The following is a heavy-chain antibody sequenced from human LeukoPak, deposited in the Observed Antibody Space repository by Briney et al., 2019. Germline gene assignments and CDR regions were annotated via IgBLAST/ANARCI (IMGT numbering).Heavy chain of an antibody. CDR2: IKQDGSEK. CDR1: GFTFSSYW. J-gene: IGHJ4*02. D-gene: IGHD2-2*02. V-gene: IGHV3-7*01. CDR3: ARDLADIVVVPAAIPQTFDY. Sequence: GGSLRLSCAASGFTFSSYWMSWVRQAPGKGLEWVANIKQDGSEKYYVDSVKGRLTISRDNAKNSLYLQMNSLRAEDTAVYYCARDLADIVVVPAAIPQTFDYWGQGTLVTVSS.